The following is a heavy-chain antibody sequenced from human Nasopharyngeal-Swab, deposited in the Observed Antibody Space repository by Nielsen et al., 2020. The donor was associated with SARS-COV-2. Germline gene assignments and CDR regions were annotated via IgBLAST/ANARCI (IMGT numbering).Heavy chain of an antibody. V-gene: IGHV3-23*01. J-gene: IGHJ6*03. CDR2: ISGSGGST. CDR1: GFTFSSYA. CDR3: AKDEPYYDSSGYNYYYYYYMDV. D-gene: IGHD3-22*01. Sequence: GESLKISCAAPGFTFSSYAMYWVRQAPGKGLEWVSAISGSGGSTYYADSVKGRFTISRDNSKNTLYLQMNSLRAEDTAVYYCAKDEPYYDSSGYNYYYYYYMDVWGKGTTVTVSS.